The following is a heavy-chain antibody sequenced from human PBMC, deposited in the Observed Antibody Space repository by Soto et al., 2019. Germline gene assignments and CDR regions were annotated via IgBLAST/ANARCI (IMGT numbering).Heavy chain of an antibody. CDR1: GFTFSSYG. Sequence: PGGSLRLSCAASGFTFSSYGMHWVRQAPGKGLEWVAVISYDGSNKYYADSVKGRFTISRDNSKNTLYLQMNSLRAEDTAVYYCAKDQRYYDSSGPSNDWGQGTLVTVSS. V-gene: IGHV3-30*18. J-gene: IGHJ4*02. D-gene: IGHD3-22*01. CDR3: AKDQRYYDSSGPSND. CDR2: ISYDGSNK.